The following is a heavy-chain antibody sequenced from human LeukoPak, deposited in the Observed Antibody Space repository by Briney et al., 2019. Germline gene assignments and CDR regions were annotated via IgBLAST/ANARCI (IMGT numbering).Heavy chain of an antibody. D-gene: IGHD4-17*01. J-gene: IGHJ4*02. CDR1: GFTFSSYE. V-gene: IGHV3-48*03. CDR2: ISSSGSTI. CDR3: AKGQGYNYGDSIDY. Sequence: GGSLRLSCAASGFTFSSYEMNWVRQAPGKGLEWVSYISSSGSTIYYADSVKGRFTVSRDNSKNTLYLQMNSLRDEDTAVYYCAKGQGYNYGDSIDYWGQGTLVTVSS.